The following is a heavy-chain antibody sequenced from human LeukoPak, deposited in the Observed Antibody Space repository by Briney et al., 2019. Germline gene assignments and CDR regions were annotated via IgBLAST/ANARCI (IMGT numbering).Heavy chain of an antibody. CDR3: ARDRMGTVMVPIDY. D-gene: IGHD5-18*01. Sequence: SETLSLTCAVYGGSFSGHYWSWIRQPPGRGLEWIGSIYYSGSTYYNPSLKSRVTISVDTSKNQFSLKLRSVTAADTAVYYCARDRMGTVMVPIDYWGQGTLVTVSS. CDR1: GGSFSGHY. V-gene: IGHV4-34*01. CDR2: IYYSGST. J-gene: IGHJ4*02.